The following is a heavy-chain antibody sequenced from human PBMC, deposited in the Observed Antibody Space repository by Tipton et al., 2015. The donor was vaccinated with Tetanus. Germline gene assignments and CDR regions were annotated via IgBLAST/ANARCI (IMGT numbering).Heavy chain of an antibody. V-gene: IGHV3-23*01. CDR1: GFTFTSYA. CDR2: ISGSGGST. D-gene: IGHD2-15*01. Sequence: GSLRLSCAASGFTFTSYAMSWVRQAPGKGLEWVSVISGSGGSTYYADSVKGRFTISRDNSKNTLYLQMNSLRAEDTAVYYCAKDHGPEITSVAATRYYYYGMDVWGHGTTVTVSS. CDR3: AKDHGPEITSVAATRYYYYGMDV. J-gene: IGHJ6*02.